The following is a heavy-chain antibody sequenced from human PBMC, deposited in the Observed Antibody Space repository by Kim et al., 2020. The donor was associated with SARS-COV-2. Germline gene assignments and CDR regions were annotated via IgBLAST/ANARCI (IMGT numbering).Heavy chain of an antibody. D-gene: IGHD4-17*01. CDR3: ARGHGGTYDY. J-gene: IGHJ4*02. V-gene: IGHV4-59*09. Sequence: GSTTYNPSLKTRVNLSLDRSKRQFSLKVSSVTAADTAFYYCARGHGGTYDYWGQGTLVTVSS. CDR2: GST.